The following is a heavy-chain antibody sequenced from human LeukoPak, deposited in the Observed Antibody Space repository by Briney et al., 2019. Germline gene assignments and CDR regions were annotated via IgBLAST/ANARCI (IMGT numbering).Heavy chain of an antibody. CDR2: IIPILRTP. V-gene: IGHV1-69*05. J-gene: IGHJ6*03. Sequence: ASLKVSCKASGYTFSNYAINWVRQAPGQGREWMGGIIPILRTPSYAEKFQGRVTITTDESTSTAHMELSGLRSEDTAVYYCTRGSDSYYYYSMDVWGRGTTVIVSS. CDR3: TRGSDSYYYYSMDV. CDR1: GYTFSNYA.